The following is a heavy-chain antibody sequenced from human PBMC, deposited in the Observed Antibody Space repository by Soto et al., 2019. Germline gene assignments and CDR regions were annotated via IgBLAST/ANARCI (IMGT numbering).Heavy chain of an antibody. CDR2: ITDTGVST. D-gene: IGHD2-15*01. J-gene: IGHJ4*02. V-gene: IGHV3-23*01. CDR1: GFTFYTYA. CDR3: AKDTPVVIFLFDS. Sequence: EVQLLESGGTLVQPGGSLRLSCTASGFTFYTYAMTWDRQAPGKGLEWVSSITDTGVSTYYADSVKGRFTISRDNSKNTLYLQMNSLRTDASAVYYFAKDTPVVIFLFDSWGWGTLVTVSS.